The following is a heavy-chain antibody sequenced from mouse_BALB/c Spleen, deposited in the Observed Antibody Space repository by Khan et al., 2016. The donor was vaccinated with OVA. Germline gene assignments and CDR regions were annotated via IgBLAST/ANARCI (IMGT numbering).Heavy chain of an antibody. Sequence: QVQLQQSGAELAKPGASVKMSCKASGYSFTTYWMHWVKQRPGKGLEWIGYINPSTDYTEYKQNFKDKATLTADESSSTAFMQLSSLTYEESAGYSCERRRLYGVIPYWGQGTLVTVSA. V-gene: IGHV1-7*01. CDR2: INPSTDYT. J-gene: IGHJ3*01. CDR3: ERRRLYGVIPY. CDR1: GYSFTTYW. D-gene: IGHD1-1*02.